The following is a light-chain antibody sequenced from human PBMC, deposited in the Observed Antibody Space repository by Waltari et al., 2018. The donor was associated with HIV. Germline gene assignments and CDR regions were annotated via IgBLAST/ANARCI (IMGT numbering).Light chain of an antibody. V-gene: IGLV6-57*02. CDR3: QSFHGITAV. J-gene: IGLJ3*02. Sequence: NFMLTQPHSVSASPGKTVTISCTGSGGRVASTYVQWYQQRPGSAPTTVIYKDDQRPSGVPDRFSGSINSSSNSASLTISGLKTEDEADYYCQSFHGITAVFGGGTKLTVL. CDR1: GGRVASTY. CDR2: KDD.